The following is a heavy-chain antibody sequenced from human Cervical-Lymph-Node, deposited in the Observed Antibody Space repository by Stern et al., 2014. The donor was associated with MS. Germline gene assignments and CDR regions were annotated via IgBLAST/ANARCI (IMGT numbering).Heavy chain of an antibody. J-gene: IGHJ5*02. CDR1: GFSLNTNGVG. CDR3: AHKRVWLDP. Sequence: QVTLRESGPTLVKPTQTLTLTCTFSGFSLNTNGVGVAWIRQPPGKALEWLALIYWDDDKRYKPSLKIRLTITTDTPQKQVGPTMANMDPLCAATYYCAHKRVWLDPWGQGTLVTVSS. V-gene: IGHV2-5*02. CDR2: IYWDDDK.